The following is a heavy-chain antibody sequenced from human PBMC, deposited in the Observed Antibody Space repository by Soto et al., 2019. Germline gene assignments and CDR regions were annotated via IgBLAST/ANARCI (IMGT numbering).Heavy chain of an antibody. J-gene: IGHJ4*02. CDR2: VSGNGGTT. CDR3: ARGRWDGASANFDY. CDR1: GFTFRSYI. V-gene: IGHV3-23*01. Sequence: EVQLLESGGGLVQPGGSLRLSCVASGFTFRSYIMRWVRQAPGKGLEWVSVVSGNGGTTFYTDSVKGRFTISRDNSRNTLYLQMNSLRAEDTALYYCARGRWDGASANFDYWGQGTLVTVSS. D-gene: IGHD1-26*01.